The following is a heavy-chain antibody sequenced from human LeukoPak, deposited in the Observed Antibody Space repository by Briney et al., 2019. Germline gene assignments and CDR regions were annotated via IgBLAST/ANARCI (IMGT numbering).Heavy chain of an antibody. CDR3: ARLRGVTTSPYYYYYGMDV. Sequence: TSVTLSLTCTVSGGSISSYYWSWTRQPPGKGLEWIGYIYYSGSTNYNPSLKSRVTISVDTSKNQFSLKLSSVTAADTAVYYCARLRGVTTSPYYYYYGMDVWGQGTTVTVSS. CDR2: IYYSGST. D-gene: IGHD4-17*01. CDR1: GGSISSYY. V-gene: IGHV4-59*08. J-gene: IGHJ6*02.